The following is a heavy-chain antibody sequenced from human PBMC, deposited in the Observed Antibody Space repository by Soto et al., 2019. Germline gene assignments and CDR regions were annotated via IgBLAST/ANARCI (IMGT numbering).Heavy chain of an antibody. Sequence: EVQLVESGGGLIXPGGSXRXSXVVSGFTVSSANYMSWVRQAPGKGLEWVSVIYSAGTTYYADSVKGRFTISRDNSKNTLYLQMNSLRAEDTAVYYCHGYGYWGQGTLVTVSS. CDR2: IYSAGTT. D-gene: IGHD5-12*01. J-gene: IGHJ4*02. V-gene: IGHV3-53*01. CDR3: HGYGY. CDR1: GFTVSSANY.